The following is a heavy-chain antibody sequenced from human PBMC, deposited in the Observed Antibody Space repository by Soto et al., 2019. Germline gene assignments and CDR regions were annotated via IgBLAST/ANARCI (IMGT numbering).Heavy chain of an antibody. D-gene: IGHD1-26*01. V-gene: IGHV1-69*12. CDR1: GGTFSSYA. CDR3: ASPPLAATCSYGMDV. J-gene: IGHJ6*02. Sequence: QVQLVQSGAEVKKPGSSVKVSCKASGGTFSSYAISWVRQAPGQGLEWMGGIIPIFGTANYAQKFQGRVTLTADASTGTASMALSSLRSEETGVYYGASPPLAATCSYGMDVWGQGTTVPFS. CDR2: IIPIFGTA.